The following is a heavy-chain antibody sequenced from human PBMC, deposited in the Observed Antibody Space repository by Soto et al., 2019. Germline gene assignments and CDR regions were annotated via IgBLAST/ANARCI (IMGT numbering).Heavy chain of an antibody. CDR2: IWYDGSNK. Sequence: QVQLVESGGGVVQRGGSLRLSCAASGFTFSSYGMHWVRQAPGKGLDWVAVIWYDGSNKYYADSVKGRYTISRDDSKNTVYLQLNSLGAEDTAVYYCTRDPLIVVADYDAFDIWGQGTSVTISS. D-gene: IGHD6-19*01. V-gene: IGHV3-33*01. CDR1: GFTFSSYG. CDR3: TRDPLIVVADYDAFDI. J-gene: IGHJ3*02.